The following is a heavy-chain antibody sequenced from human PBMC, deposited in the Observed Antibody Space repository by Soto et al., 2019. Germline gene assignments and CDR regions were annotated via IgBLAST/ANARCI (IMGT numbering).Heavy chain of an antibody. CDR2: IYTSASI. CDR3: ARDREAGYNFYYGMDV. CDR1: GADINTYS. J-gene: IGHJ6*02. D-gene: IGHD6-19*01. V-gene: IGHV4-4*07. Sequence: LSLTCSVSGADINTYSWTWIRQPAGKVLEWIGRIYTSASINYNPSLKGRVTLSVDTSTNQVSLRLASVTAADTAIYYCARDREAGYNFYYGMDVWGQGTTVTVS.